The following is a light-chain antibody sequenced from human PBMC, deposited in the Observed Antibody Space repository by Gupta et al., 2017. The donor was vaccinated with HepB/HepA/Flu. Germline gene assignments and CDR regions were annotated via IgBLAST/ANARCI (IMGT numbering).Light chain of an antibody. J-gene: IGLJ2*01. CDR2: DVS. CDR3: SSYTSSGTRV. CDR1: SSDVGGYNY. Sequence: SALPQPASVSGSPGQSLTISCTGTSSDVGGYNYVSWYQQHPGKAPKLMIYDVSNRPSGVSNRFSGSKSGNTASLTISGLQAEDEADYYCSSYTSSGTRVFGGGTKLTVL. V-gene: IGLV2-14*03.